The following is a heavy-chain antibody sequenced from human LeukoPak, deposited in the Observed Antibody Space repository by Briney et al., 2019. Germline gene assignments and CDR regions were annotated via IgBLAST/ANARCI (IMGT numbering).Heavy chain of an antibody. D-gene: IGHD1-26*01. CDR1: GGTFSSYA. Sequence: ASVKVSCKASGGTFSSYAISWVRQAPGQGPEWMGGIIPIFGTANYAQKFQGRVTITTDESTSTAYMELSSLRSEDTAVYYCAREQVGATFHYLDYWGQGTLVTVSS. V-gene: IGHV1-69*05. J-gene: IGHJ4*02. CDR3: AREQVGATFHYLDY. CDR2: IIPIFGTA.